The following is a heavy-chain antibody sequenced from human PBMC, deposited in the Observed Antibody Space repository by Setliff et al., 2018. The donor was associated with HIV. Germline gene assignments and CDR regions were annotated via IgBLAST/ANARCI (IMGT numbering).Heavy chain of an antibody. J-gene: IGHJ4*02. CDR3: ARGHYGA. D-gene: IGHD4-17*01. V-gene: IGHV3-53*01. Sequence: GGSLRLSCAASGFTFSGFGMNWVRQAPGKGLEWVSVIHDDGSTYYADSVKGRFTVSRDDSKSTLFLEMNSLRAEDTAVYYCARGHYGAWGQGTLVTVSS. CDR1: GFTFSGFG. CDR2: IHDDGST.